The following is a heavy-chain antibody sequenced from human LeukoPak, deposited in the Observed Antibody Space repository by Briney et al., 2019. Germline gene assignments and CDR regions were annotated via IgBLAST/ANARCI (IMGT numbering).Heavy chain of an antibody. D-gene: IGHD1-26*01. CDR3: ARGLSLVGAFAY. Sequence: SETLSLTCAVYGGSFSDYYGTWIRQPPGKGLGWIGEINHSGNTNYNPSLKSRVTISVDTSKNQFSLKLSSVTAADTAVYYCARGLSLVGAFAYWGQGALVTVSS. V-gene: IGHV4-34*01. J-gene: IGHJ4*02. CDR2: INHSGNT. CDR1: GGSFSDYY.